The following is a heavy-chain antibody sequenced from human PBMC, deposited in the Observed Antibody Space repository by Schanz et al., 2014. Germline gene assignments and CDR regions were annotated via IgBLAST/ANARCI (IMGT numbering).Heavy chain of an antibody. D-gene: IGHD1-26*01. Sequence: EVQLVESGGGLVQPGGSLRLSCAASGFSFGTYAMSWVRQAPGKGLLWVSAISGSGGSTYYADSVKGRFTISRDNTKNSLFLQLNSLRADDTAVYYCARNRGSGGQNWYFDLWGRGTLDTVSS. J-gene: IGHJ2*01. V-gene: IGHV3-23*04. CDR2: ISGSGGST. CDR1: GFSFGTYA. CDR3: ARNRGSGGQNWYFDL.